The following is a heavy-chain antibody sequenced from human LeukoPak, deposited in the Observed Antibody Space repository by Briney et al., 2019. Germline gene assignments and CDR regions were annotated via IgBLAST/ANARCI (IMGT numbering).Heavy chain of an antibody. CDR2: IMPLFGTA. J-gene: IGHJ5*02. CDR3: ARDVHGDYGSGWFDP. V-gene: IGHV1-69*05. Sequence: SVKFSCKTSGGTFNNSAISWVRQAPGQGLEWLGGIMPLFGTAGYAQKFQGRVTITKDESTRTVYLELTSLTSDDTAVYYCARDVHGDYGSGWFDPWGQGTLVSVSS. CDR1: GGTFNNSA. D-gene: IGHD4-17*01.